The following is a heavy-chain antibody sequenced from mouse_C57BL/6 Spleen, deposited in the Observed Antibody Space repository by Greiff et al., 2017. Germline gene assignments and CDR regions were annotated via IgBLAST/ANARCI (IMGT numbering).Heavy chain of an antibody. Sequence: EVQRVESGGDLVKPGGSLKLSCAASGFTFSSYGMSWVRQTPDKRLEWVATISSGGSYTYYPDSVKGRLTISRDNAKNTLYLQMSSLKSEDTAMYYCARQSYSNYLFAYWGQGTLVTVSA. D-gene: IGHD2-5*01. J-gene: IGHJ3*01. CDR1: GFTFSSYG. V-gene: IGHV5-6*01. CDR2: ISSGGSYT. CDR3: ARQSYSNYLFAY.